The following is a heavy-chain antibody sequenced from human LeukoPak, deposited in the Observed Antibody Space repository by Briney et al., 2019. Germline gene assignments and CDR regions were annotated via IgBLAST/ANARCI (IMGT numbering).Heavy chain of an antibody. V-gene: IGHV3-48*03. Sequence: GGSLRLSCAASGFTFSSYEMNWVRQAPGKGLEWVSYISSSGSTIYYADSVKGRFTISRDNAKNSLYLQMNSLRAEDTAVYYCARGYHYDSSGYRAPFDYWGQGTLVTVSS. J-gene: IGHJ4*02. CDR1: GFTFSSYE. CDR3: ARGYHYDSSGYRAPFDY. CDR2: ISSSGSTI. D-gene: IGHD3-22*01.